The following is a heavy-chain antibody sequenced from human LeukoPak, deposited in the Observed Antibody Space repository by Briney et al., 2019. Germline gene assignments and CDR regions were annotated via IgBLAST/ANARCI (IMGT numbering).Heavy chain of an antibody. D-gene: IGHD2-2*03. CDR2: IYYSGST. V-gene: IGHV4-59*08. J-gene: IGHJ3*02. CDR3: ARRTLDIVVVPAAADDAFDI. Sequence: SETLSLTCTVSGGSISSYYWSWIRQPPGKGLEWIGYIYYSGSTNYNPSLKSRVTISVDTSKNQFSLKLSSVTAADTAVYYCARRTLDIVVVPAAADDAFDIWGQGTMVTVSS. CDR1: GGSISSYY.